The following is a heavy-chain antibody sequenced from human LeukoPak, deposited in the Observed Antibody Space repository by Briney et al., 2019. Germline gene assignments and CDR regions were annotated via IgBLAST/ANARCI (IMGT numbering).Heavy chain of an antibody. V-gene: IGHV3-23*01. D-gene: IGHD3-10*01. Sequence: GGSLRLSCAASGFTFSSYAMSWVRQAPGKGLEWVSVISGGGDSTYYAGSVKGRFTISRDNSKNTLYLQMNSLRAEDTAVYYCAKVRYYGSGSYYPPFDYWGQGTLVTVSS. CDR1: GFTFSSYA. CDR3: AKVRYYGSGSYYPPFDY. J-gene: IGHJ4*02. CDR2: ISGGGDST.